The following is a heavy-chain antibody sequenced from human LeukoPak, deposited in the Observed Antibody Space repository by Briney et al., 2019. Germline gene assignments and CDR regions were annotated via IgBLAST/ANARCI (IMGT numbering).Heavy chain of an antibody. CDR1: GGTFSSYA. J-gene: IGHJ1*01. Sequence: ASVKVSCKASGGTFSSYANSWVRQAPGQGLEWMGWISAYNGNTNYAQKLQGRVTMTTDTSTSTAYMELRSLRSDDTAVYYCARDLVVVAATDREYFQHWGQGTLVTVSS. CDR3: ARDLVVVAATDREYFQH. V-gene: IGHV1-18*01. D-gene: IGHD2-15*01. CDR2: ISAYNGNT.